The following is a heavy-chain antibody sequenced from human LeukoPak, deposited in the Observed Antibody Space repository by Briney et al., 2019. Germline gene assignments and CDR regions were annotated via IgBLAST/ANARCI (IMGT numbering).Heavy chain of an antibody. CDR2: INHSGYT. Sequence: SETLSLTCAVSYAFTTDYNCDWRRQTPGRGLEWIGEINHSGYTNDSPSLKSRVTLSIDTSRKQFSLNLRSVTVADAGFYYCTSLGTGYDYWGEGTLVTVSS. V-gene: IGHV4-34*01. CDR3: TSLGTGYDY. J-gene: IGHJ4*02. CDR1: YAFTTDYN. D-gene: IGHD3-10*01.